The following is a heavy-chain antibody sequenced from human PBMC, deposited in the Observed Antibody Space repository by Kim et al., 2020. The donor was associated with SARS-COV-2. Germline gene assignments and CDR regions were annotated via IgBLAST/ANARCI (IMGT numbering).Heavy chain of an antibody. CDR3: ARDDCSDSKWRGPDYGMDV. CDR2: INHSGST. Sequence: SETLSLTCAVYGVSFSGYSWSWIRQPPGKGLEWIGEINHSGSTNYNPYLKSRVTISADTYTNQFPLKLRSVTAADTAVYYCARDDCSDSKWRGPDYGMDV. V-gene: IGHV4-34*01. J-gene: IGHJ6*01. D-gene: IGHD2-21*02. CDR1: GVSFSGYS.